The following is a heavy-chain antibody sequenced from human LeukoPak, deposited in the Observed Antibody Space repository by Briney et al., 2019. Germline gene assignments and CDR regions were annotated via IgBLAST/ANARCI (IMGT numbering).Heavy chain of an antibody. CDR2: ISGSGGST. J-gene: IGHJ4*02. V-gene: IGHV3-23*01. Sequence: PGGSLRLSCAASGFTFSSYAMSWVRQAPGKGLEWVSAISGSGGSTYYADSVKGRFTISRDNSKNTLYLQMNSLRAEDTAVYYCAKDRRDGYIPYYFVYWGQGTLVTVSS. CDR3: AKDRRDGYIPYYFVY. D-gene: IGHD5-24*01. CDR1: GFTFSSYA.